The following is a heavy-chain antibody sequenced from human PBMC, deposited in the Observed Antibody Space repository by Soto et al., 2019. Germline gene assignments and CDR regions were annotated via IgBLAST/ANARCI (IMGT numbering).Heavy chain of an antibody. CDR1: GGSISSGGYY. CDR2: IYYSGST. CDR3: ARTQPFEMGHSSGYYRLHHFDY. Sequence: SETLSLTCTVSGGSISSGGYYWSWIRQHPGKGLEWIGYIYYSGSTYYNPSLKSRVTISVDTSKNQFSLKLSSVTAADTAVYYCARTQPFEMGHSSGYYRLHHFDYWGQGTLVTVSS. V-gene: IGHV4-31*03. J-gene: IGHJ4*02. D-gene: IGHD3-22*01.